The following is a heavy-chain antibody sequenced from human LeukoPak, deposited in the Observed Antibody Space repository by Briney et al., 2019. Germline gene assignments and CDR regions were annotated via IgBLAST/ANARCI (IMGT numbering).Heavy chain of an antibody. CDR3: AKAYCGGDCYPYFGS. J-gene: IGHJ4*02. Sequence: ASVKVSCMASGYTFTNYDISWVRQATGQGLEWLGWTNPNTGNTGYPQKFQGRVTITTSTSTNTVYMELSGLTSEDTAIYYCAKAYCGGDCYPYFGSWGQGTPVTVSS. D-gene: IGHD2-21*01. CDR1: GYTFTNYD. V-gene: IGHV1-8*01. CDR2: TNPNTGNT.